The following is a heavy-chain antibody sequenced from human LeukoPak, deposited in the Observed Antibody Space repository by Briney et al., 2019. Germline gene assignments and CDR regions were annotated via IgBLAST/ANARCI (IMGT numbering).Heavy chain of an antibody. V-gene: IGHV5-51*01. CDR2: IYPSDSDT. D-gene: IGHD1-1*01. Sequence: GESLKISCKGSGYSFATYWIGWVRQMPGKGLEWMGIIYPSDSDTRYSPSFKGQVTISADKSINTAYLQWTSLEASDTAVYYCARHPYNWKSEFDYWGRGTLVTVSS. CDR3: ARHPYNWKSEFDY. J-gene: IGHJ4*02. CDR1: GYSFATYW.